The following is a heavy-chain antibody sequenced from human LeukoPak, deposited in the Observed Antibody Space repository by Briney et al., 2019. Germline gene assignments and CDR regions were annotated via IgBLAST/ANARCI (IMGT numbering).Heavy chain of an antibody. D-gene: IGHD2-21*01. Sequence: GGSLRLSCAASGFSFSSYAMSWVRQAPGKGLGWVSVISGNCSRTYYAVRVQGRFTISRDNSKNTLYLEMNSQEAEDTALYCCAKDRLSTHIAPRFDPWGQGTQVTVSS. CDR3: AKDRLSTHIAPRFDP. V-gene: IGHV3-23*01. CDR2: ISGNCSRT. CDR1: GFSFSSYA. J-gene: IGHJ5*02.